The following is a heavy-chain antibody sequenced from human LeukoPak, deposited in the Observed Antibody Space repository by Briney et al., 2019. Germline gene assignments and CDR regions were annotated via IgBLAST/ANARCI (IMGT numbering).Heavy chain of an antibody. V-gene: IGHV3-23*01. CDR3: AKDRVSNCTNGVCCPADDY. J-gene: IGHJ4*02. CDR2: ISGSDSST. Sequence: GGSLRLSCAASGFTFSNYAMSWVRQTPGKGLEWVSPISGSDSSTYYADSVKGRFTISRDNSKNTLYLHMNSLRAEDTAVYYCAKDRVSNCTNGVCCPADDYWGQGTLVTVSS. CDR1: GFTFSNYA. D-gene: IGHD2-8*01.